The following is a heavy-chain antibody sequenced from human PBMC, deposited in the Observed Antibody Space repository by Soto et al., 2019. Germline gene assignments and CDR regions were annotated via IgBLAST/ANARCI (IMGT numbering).Heavy chain of an antibody. J-gene: IGHJ5*02. Sequence: GGSLRLSCAASGFTFSSYSMNWVRQAPGKGLEWVSYISSSSSTIYYADSVKGRFTISRDNAKNSLYLQMNSLRDEDTAVYYCARERVVPAATQIWFDPWGQGTLVTVS. CDR2: ISSSSSTI. CDR3: ARERVVPAATQIWFDP. CDR1: GFTFSSYS. V-gene: IGHV3-48*02. D-gene: IGHD2-2*01.